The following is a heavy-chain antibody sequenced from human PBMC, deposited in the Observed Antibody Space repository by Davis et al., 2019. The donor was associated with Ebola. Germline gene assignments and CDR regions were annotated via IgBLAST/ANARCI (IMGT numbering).Heavy chain of an antibody. CDR3: AREVSSPLDYYYYYMDV. J-gene: IGHJ6*03. CDR1: GGSVSSGSYY. D-gene: IGHD6-19*01. V-gene: IGHV4-61*01. CDR2: IYYSGST. Sequence: PSETLSLTCTVSGGSVSSGSYYWSWIRQPPGKGLEWIGYIYYSGSTNYNPSLKSRVTISVDTSKNQFSLKLSSVTAADTAVYYCAREVSSPLDYYYYYMDVWGKGTTVTVSS.